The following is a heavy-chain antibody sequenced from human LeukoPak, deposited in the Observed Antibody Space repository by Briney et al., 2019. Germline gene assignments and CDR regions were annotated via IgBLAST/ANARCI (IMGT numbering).Heavy chain of an antibody. D-gene: IGHD3-3*01. CDR1: GGSISSGDYY. CDR2: IFYSGST. Sequence: SQTLSLTRTVSGGSISSGDYYWSWIRQPPGKGLEWIGYIFYSGSTYYNPSLKSRLFISVDTSRNQFSLKLTSVTAADTAVYYCARDSAIFYGMDVWGQGTTVTVSS. CDR3: ARDSAIFYGMDV. J-gene: IGHJ6*02. V-gene: IGHV4-30-4*01.